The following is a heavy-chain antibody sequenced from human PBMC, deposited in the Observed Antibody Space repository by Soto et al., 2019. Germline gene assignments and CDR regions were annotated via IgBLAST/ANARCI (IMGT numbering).Heavy chain of an antibody. CDR2: INHSGST. CDR1: GGSFSGYY. D-gene: IGHD1-1*01. J-gene: IGHJ4*02. Sequence: SETLSLTCAVYGGSFSGYYWSWIRQPPGKGLEWIGEINHSGSTNYNPSLKSRVTISVDTSKNQFSLKLSSVTAADTAVYYCARRHWNYLGYWGQGTRVTVSS. V-gene: IGHV4-34*01. CDR3: ARRHWNYLGY.